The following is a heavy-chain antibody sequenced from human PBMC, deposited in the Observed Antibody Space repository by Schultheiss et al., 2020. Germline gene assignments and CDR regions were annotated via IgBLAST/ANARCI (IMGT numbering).Heavy chain of an antibody. J-gene: IGHJ5*02. Sequence: ASRKLSCMTPGGAFSSYASNWVRQATGQGLEWMGWMNPNSGNTGYAQKFQGRVTMTRNTSISTAYMELSSLRSEDTAVYFCARDKGVSYGDYDSGVHWFDPWAQGTLDTFSS. CDR2: MNPNSGNT. CDR1: GGAFSSYA. CDR3: ARDKGVSYGDYDSGVHWFDP. D-gene: IGHD4-17*01. V-gene: IGHV1-8*02.